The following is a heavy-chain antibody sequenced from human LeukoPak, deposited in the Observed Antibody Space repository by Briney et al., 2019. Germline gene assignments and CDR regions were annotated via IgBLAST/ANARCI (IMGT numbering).Heavy chain of an antibody. CDR2: IYYSGST. V-gene: IGHV4-31*03. D-gene: IGHD3-22*01. J-gene: IGHJ3*02. CDR3: ARHSYDSSGYYPDAFDI. Sequence: SETLSLTCTVSGGSISSGGYYWSWIRQHPGKGLEWIGYIYYSGSTYYNPSLKSRVTISVDTSKNQFSLKLSSVTAADTAVYYCARHSYDSSGYYPDAFDIWGQGTMVTVSS. CDR1: GGSISSGGYY.